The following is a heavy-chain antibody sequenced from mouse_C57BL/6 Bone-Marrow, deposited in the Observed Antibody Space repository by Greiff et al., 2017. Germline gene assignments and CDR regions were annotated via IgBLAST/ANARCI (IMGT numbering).Heavy chain of an antibody. CDR3: ARSVYSNYGAMDY. D-gene: IGHD2-5*01. CDR2: INPNNGGT. Sequence: EVTLQQSGPELVKPGASVKISCKASGYTFTDYYMNWVKQSHGKSLEWIGDINPNNGGTSYNQKFKGKATLTVDKTSSTAYMELLSLVSEDSAVYYCARSVYSNYGAMDYWGQGTSVTVSS. CDR1: GYTFTDYY. V-gene: IGHV1-26*01. J-gene: IGHJ4*01.